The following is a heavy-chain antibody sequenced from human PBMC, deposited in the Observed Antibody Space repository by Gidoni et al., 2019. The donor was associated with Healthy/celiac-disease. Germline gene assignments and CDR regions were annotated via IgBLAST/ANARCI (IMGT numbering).Heavy chain of an antibody. CDR2: ISGSGGST. CDR3: AKSRPAAIFYYYYYGMDV. J-gene: IGHJ6*02. Sequence: EVQLLESGGGLVQPGGSLRLSCAASGFTFRSYAMSWVRQAPGQGLEWVPAISGSGGSTYYADSVKGRFTISRDNSKNTLYLQMNSLRAEDTAVYYCAKSRPAAIFYYYYYGMDVWGQGTTVTVSS. D-gene: IGHD2-2*01. CDR1: GFTFRSYA. V-gene: IGHV3-23*01.